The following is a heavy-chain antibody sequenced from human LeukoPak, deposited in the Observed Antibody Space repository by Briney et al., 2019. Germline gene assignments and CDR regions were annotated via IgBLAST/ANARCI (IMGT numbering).Heavy chain of an antibody. V-gene: IGHV4-38-2*01. D-gene: IGHD3-16*01. J-gene: IGHJ4*02. CDR1: DYSISSGYY. Sequence: RTSETLSLXCAVSDYSISSGYYWGWIRQPPGKGLEWIGSIYHSGSTYYNPSLKSRVTISVDTSKNQFSLKLSSVTAADTAVYYCARLEGGFPYYFDYWGRGTLVTVSS. CDR2: IYHSGST. CDR3: ARLEGGFPYYFDY.